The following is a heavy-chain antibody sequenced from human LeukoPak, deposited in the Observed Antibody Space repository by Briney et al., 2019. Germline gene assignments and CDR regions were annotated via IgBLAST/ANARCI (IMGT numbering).Heavy chain of an antibody. CDR2: MNPNSANT. J-gene: IGHJ6*02. CDR1: GYTFTSYD. D-gene: IGHD3-9*01. V-gene: IGHV1-8*01. Sequence: GASVKISCKASGYTFTSYDINWVRQAIGQGLEWMGWMNPNSANTGYAQKFQGRVTMTRNISISTAYMELTSLRSEDTAVYYCASRATKALTGYYKGMDVWGQGTTVTVSS. CDR3: ASRATKALTGYYKGMDV.